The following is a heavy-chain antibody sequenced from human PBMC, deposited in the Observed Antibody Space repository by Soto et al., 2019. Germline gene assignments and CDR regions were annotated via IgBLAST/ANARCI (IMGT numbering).Heavy chain of an antibody. CDR3: ARVAVAAVAGYYFDS. J-gene: IGHJ4*02. V-gene: IGHV1-46*03. CDR1: GYTFTSYY. D-gene: IGHD6-19*01. Sequence: QVQLVQSGAEVKKPGASVKVSCKASGYTFTSYYMHWVRQAPGQGLEWMGIINPSGGSTSYAQKSQGRVTMTRNTPTSTVYVELSSLRSEDTAVYYCARVAVAAVAGYYFDSWGQGTLVTVSS. CDR2: INPSGGST.